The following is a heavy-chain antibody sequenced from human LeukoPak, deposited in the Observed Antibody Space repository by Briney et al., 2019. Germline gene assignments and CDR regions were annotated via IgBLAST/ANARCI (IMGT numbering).Heavy chain of an antibody. D-gene: IGHD6-13*01. Sequence: SETLSLTCAVYGGSFSGYYWSWIRQPPGKGLEWIGSIYYSGSTYYNPSLKSRVTISVDTSKNQFSLKLSSVTAADTAVYYCARAEETAAGTFDYWGQGTLVTVSS. J-gene: IGHJ4*02. CDR1: GGSFSGYY. CDR3: ARAEETAAGTFDY. CDR2: IYYSGST. V-gene: IGHV4-34*01.